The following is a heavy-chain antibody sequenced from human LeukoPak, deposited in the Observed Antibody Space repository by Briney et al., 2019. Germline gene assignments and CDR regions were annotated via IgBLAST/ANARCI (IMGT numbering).Heavy chain of an antibody. D-gene: IGHD6-19*01. Sequence: SETLSLTCTVSGGSISSSSYYWGWIRHPPGKGLEWIGSIYYSGGTYYNRSLKSRVTISVDTSKNQFSLKLSSETAADTAVYYCAQSSGWYDYWGQGTLVTISS. CDR2: IYYSGGT. V-gene: IGHV4-39*01. J-gene: IGHJ4*02. CDR1: GGSISSSSYY. CDR3: AQSSGWYDY.